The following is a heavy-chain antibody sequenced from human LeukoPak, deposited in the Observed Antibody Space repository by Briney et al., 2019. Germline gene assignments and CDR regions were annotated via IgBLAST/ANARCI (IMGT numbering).Heavy chain of an antibody. Sequence: PGGSLRLSCAASEFTFSNHWMHWVRQAPGKGLVWVSHINGDGRTTTYADSVKGRFTISRDNAKNTLYLQMNSLRAEDTAVYYCARDRARMGPDGLDVWGQGTTVTVSS. V-gene: IGHV3-74*01. J-gene: IGHJ6*02. CDR1: EFTFSNHW. D-gene: IGHD1-14*01. CDR3: ARDRARMGPDGLDV. CDR2: INGDGRTT.